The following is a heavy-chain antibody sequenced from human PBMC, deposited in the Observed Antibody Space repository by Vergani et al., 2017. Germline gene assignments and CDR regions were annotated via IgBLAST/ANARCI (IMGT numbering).Heavy chain of an antibody. J-gene: IGHJ3*02. CDR2: IYPGESDT. CDR3: ASPLVGAKLSDAFDI. D-gene: IGHD1-26*01. CDR1: GYSFTSNW. V-gene: IGHV5-51*01. Sequence: EVQLVQAGAEVKKPGASLTISCKGSGYSFTSNWIGWVRQMPGKGLEWMGIIYPGESDTRYSPSFQGQVTISADKSISTAYLQWSSLKASDTAMYYCASPLVGAKLSDAFDIWGQGTMVTVSS.